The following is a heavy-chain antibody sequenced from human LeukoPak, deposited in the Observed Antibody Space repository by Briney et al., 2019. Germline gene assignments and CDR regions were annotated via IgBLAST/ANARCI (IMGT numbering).Heavy chain of an antibody. CDR3: ARGGSGSGYLYYFDS. CDR1: GYSFSDYS. D-gene: IGHD3-10*01. CDR2: INSNSGGT. Sequence: ASVKVSCKASGYSFSDYSMYWVRQAPGQGLEWMGRINSNSGGTSYAQNFQGRVTMTRDTSISTAYMEVSGLTSDDTAVYYCARGGSGSGYLYYFDSWGQGTLLSVSS. V-gene: IGHV1-2*06. J-gene: IGHJ4*02.